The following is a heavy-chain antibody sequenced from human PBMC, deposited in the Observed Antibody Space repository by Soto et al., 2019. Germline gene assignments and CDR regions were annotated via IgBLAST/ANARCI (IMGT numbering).Heavy chain of an antibody. CDR2: IIPVFGTA. V-gene: IGHV1-69*13. CDR1: GGTFSSSA. CDR3: ARRVDRDGYNSNHFDY. Sequence: SVKVSCKASGGTFSSSAINWVRQAPGQGLEYMGGIIPVFGTANYAQKFQGRVTITADESTSTAYMELSSLKSEDTAVYYCARRVDRDGYNSNHFDYWGQGTVVTVSS. J-gene: IGHJ4*02. D-gene: IGHD5-12*01.